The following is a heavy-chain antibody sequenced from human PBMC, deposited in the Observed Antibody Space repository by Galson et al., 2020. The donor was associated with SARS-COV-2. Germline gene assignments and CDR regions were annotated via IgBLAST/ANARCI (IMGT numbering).Heavy chain of an antibody. J-gene: IGHJ3*01. Sequence: GGSLRLSCAASTFTFEHYAMHWVRQAPGKGLEWVSGINWNSGSISYADSVKGRFTISRDKANNSLYLQMNSLRAEDTALYYCVKEIGDYYDTRGYYGALDLGGQGTLVTVS. V-gene: IGHV3-9*01. CDR1: TFTFEHYA. CDR3: VKEIGDYYDTRGYYGALDL. CDR2: INWNSGSI. D-gene: IGHD3-22*01.